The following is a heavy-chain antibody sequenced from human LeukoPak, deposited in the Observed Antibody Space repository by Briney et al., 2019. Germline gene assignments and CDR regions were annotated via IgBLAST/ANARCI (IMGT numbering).Heavy chain of an antibody. J-gene: IGHJ5*02. CDR2: MNPYSANT. CDR1: GYTFTNYD. Sequence: ASVKVSRKASGYTFTNYDIHWVRQATGQGLEWWGWMNPYSANTGYAQNFQGRITITRNTSISTAYMELSSLRSEDTAVYYCARTQHLVLRSPLDPWGQGTLVTVSS. CDR3: ARTQHLVLRSPLDP. D-gene: IGHD6-13*01. V-gene: IGHV1-8*03.